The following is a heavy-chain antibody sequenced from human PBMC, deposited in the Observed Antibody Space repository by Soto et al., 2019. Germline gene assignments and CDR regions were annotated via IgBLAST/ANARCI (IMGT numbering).Heavy chain of an antibody. CDR3: ARGPQYFDL. Sequence: EVQFVESGGGLVQPGGSLRLSCAASGLTFSKYWMSWVRQAPGKGPECVANINQDAGEKWFVDSVKGRFSISRDNAENSLYLQMNSLRAEDTAVYYCARGPQYFDLWGRGTLVTVSS. V-gene: IGHV3-7*05. CDR1: GLTFSKYW. CDR2: INQDAGEK. J-gene: IGHJ2*01.